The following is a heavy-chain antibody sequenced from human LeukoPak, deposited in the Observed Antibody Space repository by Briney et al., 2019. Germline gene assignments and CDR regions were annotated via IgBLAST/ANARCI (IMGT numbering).Heavy chain of an antibody. Sequence: SETLSLTCAVYGGSFSGYYWSWIRQPSGKGLEWIGEINHSGSTNYNPSLKSRVTISVDTSKNQFSLKLSSVAAADTAVYYCARDLKCSSTSCRYHYYYYMDVWGKGTTVTVSS. J-gene: IGHJ6*03. CDR1: GGSFSGYY. CDR3: ARDLKCSSTSCRYHYYYYMDV. CDR2: INHSGST. V-gene: IGHV4-34*01. D-gene: IGHD2-2*01.